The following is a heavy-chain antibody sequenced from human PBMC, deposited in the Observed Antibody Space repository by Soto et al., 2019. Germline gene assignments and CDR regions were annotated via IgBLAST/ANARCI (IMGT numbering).Heavy chain of an antibody. J-gene: IGHJ4*02. D-gene: IGHD6-19*01. CDR2: IYHSGST. Sequence: SETLSLTCAVSGGSISSSNWWSWVRQPPGKGLEWIGEIYHSGSTNYNPSLKSRVTISVDKSKNQFSLKLSSVTAADTAVYYCARVGPSSGWYPVGYFYYWGQGTLVTVFS. V-gene: IGHV4-4*02. CDR3: ARVGPSSGWYPVGYFYY. CDR1: GGSISSSNW.